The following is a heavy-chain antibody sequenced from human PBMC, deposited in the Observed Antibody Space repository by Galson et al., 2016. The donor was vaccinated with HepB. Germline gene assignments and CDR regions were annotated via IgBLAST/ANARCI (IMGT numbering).Heavy chain of an antibody. J-gene: IGHJ5*02. CDR2: TNEDGTRT. D-gene: IGHD4-23*01. CDR1: GFPLSSYW. V-gene: IGHV3-74*01. Sequence: SLRLSCAASGFPLSSYWMQWVRQTPGKGLVWVSRTNEDGTRTGYADSVRGRFTISRDNAKNTLYLQMNSLRAEDTAVYFCVRDHSVVPTTAYNWFDPWGRGTLVTVSS. CDR3: VRDHSVVPTTAYNWFDP.